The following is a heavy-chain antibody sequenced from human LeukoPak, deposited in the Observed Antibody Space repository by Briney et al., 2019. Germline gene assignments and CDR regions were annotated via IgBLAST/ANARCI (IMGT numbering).Heavy chain of an antibody. CDR1: GGSISSGDFP. V-gene: IGHV4-30-2*01. CDR2: IFHTGHT. D-gene: IGHD3-10*01. J-gene: IGHJ4*02. Sequence: SQTLSLTCAVSGGSISSGDFPWSWIRQPPGKGLEWIGYIFHTGHTSYNPSLKSRVTISVDMSKNQLSLRLTSVTAADTAVYYCARGFYGAGSHSDYWGQGTLVTLSS. CDR3: ARGFYGAGSHSDY.